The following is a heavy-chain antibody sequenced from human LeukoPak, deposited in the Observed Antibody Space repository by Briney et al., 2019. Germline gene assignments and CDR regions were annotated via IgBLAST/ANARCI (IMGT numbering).Heavy chain of an antibody. CDR1: GFTFSSYA. J-gene: IGHJ5*02. CDR2: ISYDGSNK. CDR3: AKDYLGYCSSTSCYPFDP. V-gene: IGHV3-30-3*01. Sequence: GGSLRLSCAASGFTFSSYAMHWVRQAPGKGLEWVAVISYDGSNKYYADSVKGRFTISRDNSKNTLYLQMNSLRAEDTAVYYCAKDYLGYCSSTSCYPFDPWGQGTLVTVSS. D-gene: IGHD2-2*01.